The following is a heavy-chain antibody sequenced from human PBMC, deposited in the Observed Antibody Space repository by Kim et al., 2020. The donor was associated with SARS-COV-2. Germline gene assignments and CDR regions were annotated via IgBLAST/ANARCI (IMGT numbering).Heavy chain of an antibody. V-gene: IGHV5-51*01. J-gene: IGHJ3*02. Sequence: GESLKISCKGSGYSFTSYWIGWVRQMPGKGLEWMGIIYPGDSDTRYSPSFQGQVTISADKSISTAYLQWSSLKASDTAMYYCARPYDGSSWYLAFDIWGQGTMVTVSS. CDR1: GYSFTSYW. CDR3: ARPYDGSSWYLAFDI. CDR2: IYPGDSDT. D-gene: IGHD6-13*01.